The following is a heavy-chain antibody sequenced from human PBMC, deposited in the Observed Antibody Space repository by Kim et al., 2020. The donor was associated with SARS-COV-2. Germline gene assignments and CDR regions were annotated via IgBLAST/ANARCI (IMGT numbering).Heavy chain of an antibody. D-gene: IGHD6-13*01. CDR2: IVVGSGNT. Sequence: SVKVSCKASGFTFTSSAMQWVRQARGQRLEWIGWIVVGSGNTNYAQKFQERVTITRDMSTSTAYMELSSLRSEDTAVYYCAADVAIAAAWDYYYGMDVWGQGTTVTVSS. V-gene: IGHV1-58*02. CDR3: AADVAIAAAWDYYYGMDV. J-gene: IGHJ6*02. CDR1: GFTFTSSA.